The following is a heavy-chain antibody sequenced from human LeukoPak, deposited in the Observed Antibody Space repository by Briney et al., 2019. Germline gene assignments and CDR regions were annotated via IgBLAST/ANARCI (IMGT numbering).Heavy chain of an antibody. Sequence: PSETLSLTCTVSGGSVRSYYWSWIRQPPGKGLEWIGYIYFSGITNYNPSLKSRVTISIDTSKNQFSLRLSSVTAADTAVYYCVSGLWKVPGCHWGQGTLVTVSS. J-gene: IGHJ4*02. CDR2: IYFSGIT. CDR1: GGSVRSYY. V-gene: IGHV4-59*02. CDR3: VSGLWKVPGCH. D-gene: IGHD2-21*01.